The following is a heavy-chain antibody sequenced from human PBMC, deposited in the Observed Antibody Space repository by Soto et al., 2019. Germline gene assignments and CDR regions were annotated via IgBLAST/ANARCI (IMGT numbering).Heavy chain of an antibody. Sequence: GTSVKVSCKTSGYPFTNYDLHWVRQATGQGLEWMGWINPSDGNRNFAQKFEDRVTMTTATSTNTVFLELRSLKSDDTAIYYCARDRLRGYDSSGFYSWGQGTMVTVSS. J-gene: IGHJ4*02. CDR2: INPSDGNR. D-gene: IGHD3-22*01. CDR3: ARDRLRGYDSSGFYS. V-gene: IGHV1-18*01. CDR1: GYPFTNYD.